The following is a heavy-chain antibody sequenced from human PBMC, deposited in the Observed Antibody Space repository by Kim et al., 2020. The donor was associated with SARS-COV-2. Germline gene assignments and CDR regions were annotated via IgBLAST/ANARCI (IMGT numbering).Heavy chain of an antibody. J-gene: IGHJ4*02. Sequence: YEQKLQGRVTMTTDTSTSTAYMELRSLRSDDTAVYYCAREWSGYGRYFDYWGQGTLVTVSS. D-gene: IGHD5-18*01. V-gene: IGHV1-18*01. CDR3: AREWSGYGRYFDY.